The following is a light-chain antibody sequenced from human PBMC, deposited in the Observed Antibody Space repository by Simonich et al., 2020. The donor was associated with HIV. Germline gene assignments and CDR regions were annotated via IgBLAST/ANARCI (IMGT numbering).Light chain of an antibody. V-gene: IGLV6-57*03. CDR1: SGSIASNY. J-gene: IGLJ3*02. CDR3: QSYYSSNQV. CDR2: EDN. Sequence: NFMLTQPHSVSESPGKTVTISCTRSSGSIASNYVQWYQQRPGSAPTTVIYEDNQRPPGVPDRFSGSIDSSSNSASLTISGLKTEDEADYYCQSYYSSNQVFGGGTKLTVL.